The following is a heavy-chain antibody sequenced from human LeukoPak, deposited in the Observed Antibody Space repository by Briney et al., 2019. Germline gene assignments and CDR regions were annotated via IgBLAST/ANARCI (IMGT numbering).Heavy chain of an antibody. CDR2: NSSSSSYI. Sequence: PGGSLRLSCAASGFMFDDYGMNWVRQAPGKGLEWVSSNSSSSSYIYYADSVKGRFTISRDNAKNSLYLQMNSLRAEDTAVYYCAKDISSSWYAYYFDYWGQGTLVTVSS. V-gene: IGHV3-21*04. CDR1: GFMFDDYG. CDR3: AKDISSSWYAYYFDY. J-gene: IGHJ4*02. D-gene: IGHD6-13*01.